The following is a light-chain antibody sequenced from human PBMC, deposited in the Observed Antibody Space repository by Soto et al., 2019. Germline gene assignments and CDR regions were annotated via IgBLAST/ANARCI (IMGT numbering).Light chain of an antibody. CDR3: QQRSNFIT. V-gene: IGKV1-5*01. CDR1: QSISSW. CDR2: DAS. Sequence: DIQMTQSPSTLSASVGDRVTITCRASQSISSWLAWYQQKPGKAPKLLIYDASSLESGVPSRFSGSGSGTEFTFTISSLQPDDFAVYYCQQRSNFITFGQGTRLEIK. J-gene: IGKJ5*01.